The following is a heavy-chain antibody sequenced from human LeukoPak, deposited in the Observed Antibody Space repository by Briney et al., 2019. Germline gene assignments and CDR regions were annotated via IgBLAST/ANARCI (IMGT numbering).Heavy chain of an antibody. CDR2: ISYSGNT. J-gene: IGHJ6*03. D-gene: IGHD1-1*01. Sequence: SETLSLTCTVSGDSMSNYYWSWIRQPPGKGLECIGDISYSGNTNYNPSLKSRVSISVDTSKNQFSLNLRSVTAADTAVYFCARGRVSSSTWYSTYYYYFYMDVWGKGTTVTVSS. CDR3: ARGRVSSSTWYSTYYYYFYMDV. V-gene: IGHV4-59*01. CDR1: GDSMSNYY.